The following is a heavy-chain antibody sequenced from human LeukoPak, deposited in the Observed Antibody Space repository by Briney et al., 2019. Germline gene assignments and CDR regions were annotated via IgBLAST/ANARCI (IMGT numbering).Heavy chain of an antibody. CDR3: AKEIGGTGNCDY. J-gene: IGHJ4*02. D-gene: IGHD1-1*01. V-gene: IGHV3-23*01. CDR1: GFTFSDYA. CDR2: ISGSGDST. Sequence: SGGSLRLSCAASGFTFSDYAMNWVRQAPGKGLEWVSAISGSGDSTYYADTLKGRFTISRDNSKNMLFLQMNSLRAEDTAVYYCAKEIGGTGNCDYWGQGTLVTVSS.